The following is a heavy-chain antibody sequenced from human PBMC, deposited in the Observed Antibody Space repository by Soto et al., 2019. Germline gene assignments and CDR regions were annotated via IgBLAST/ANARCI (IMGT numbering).Heavy chain of an antibody. CDR2: LYWDDDK. J-gene: IGHJ5*02. Sequence: QITLKESGPTLVKPTQTLTLTCTFSGFSLSTGGVGVGWIRQPPGKALEWLALLYWDDDKRYSPSLKSRLTITKDTSKNQVVLTMSNMDLVDTGTYYCVSGSFPYWFDPWGQGILVIVSS. D-gene: IGHD3-10*01. CDR3: VSGSFPYWFDP. CDR1: GFSLSTGGVG. V-gene: IGHV2-5*04.